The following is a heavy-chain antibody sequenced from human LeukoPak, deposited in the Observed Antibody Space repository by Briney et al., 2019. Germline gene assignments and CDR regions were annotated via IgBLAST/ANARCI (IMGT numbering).Heavy chain of an antibody. Sequence: PGRSLRLPCAASGFTFSSYAMHWVRQAPGKGLEWVAVISYDGSNKYYADSVKGRFTISRDNSKNTLYLQMNSLRAEDTAVYYCARETEQFFNWFDPWGQGTLVTVSS. J-gene: IGHJ5*02. D-gene: IGHD6-19*01. CDR3: ARETEQFFNWFDP. CDR1: GFTFSSYA. V-gene: IGHV3-30-3*01. CDR2: ISYDGSNK.